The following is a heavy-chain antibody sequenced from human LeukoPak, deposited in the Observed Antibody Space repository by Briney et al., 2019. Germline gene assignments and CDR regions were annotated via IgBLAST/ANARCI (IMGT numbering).Heavy chain of an antibody. CDR2: SSSSDDGK. Sequence: GGSLRLSCTASGLSLNNYAMSWVRQVPGKGLEWVSASSSSDDGKWYAESVRGRFTISRDTSKNTVYLQMNSLRAEDTAVYYCAISGGYWAWAHWGQGTLVTVSS. CDR3: AISGGYWAWAH. D-gene: IGHD1-26*01. J-gene: IGHJ4*02. CDR1: GLSLNNYA. V-gene: IGHV3-23*01.